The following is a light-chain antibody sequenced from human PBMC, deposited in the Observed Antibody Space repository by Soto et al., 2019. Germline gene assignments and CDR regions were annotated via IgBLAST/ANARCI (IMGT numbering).Light chain of an antibody. J-gene: IGKJ1*01. CDR3: QQYDKWPET. Sequence: RVMTQAPSTVSVSPGERATLSCRASQSVSTNLAWYQQKPGQAPRLLIYGASGRATAIPARFSGSGSGTEFTLTISSLQSEDCAIYYCQQYDKWPETFGQGTKVDIK. CDR1: QSVSTN. CDR2: GAS. V-gene: IGKV3D-15*01.